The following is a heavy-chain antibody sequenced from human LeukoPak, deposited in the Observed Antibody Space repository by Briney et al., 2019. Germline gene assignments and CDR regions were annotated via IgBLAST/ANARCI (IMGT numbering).Heavy chain of an antibody. CDR1: GFTFSNYG. J-gene: IGHJ4*02. CDR3: ARDVPSIAVAGTFSY. V-gene: IGHV3-30*03. D-gene: IGHD6-19*01. CDR2: ISYDGSNK. Sequence: QTGGSLRLSCAASGFTFSNYGMHWVRQAPGKGLEWVAVISYDGSNKYYADSVKGRFTISRDNSKNTLYLQMNSLRAEDTAVYYCARDVPSIAVAGTFSYWGQGTLVTVSS.